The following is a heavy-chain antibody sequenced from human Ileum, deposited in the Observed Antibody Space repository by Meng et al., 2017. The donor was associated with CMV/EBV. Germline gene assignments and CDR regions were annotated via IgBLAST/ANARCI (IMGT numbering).Heavy chain of an antibody. Sequence: GESLKISCVASGFDFSDYSMNWVRQAPGKGLEWVSSIRGSSDYTDYADSMKGRITIFRDNAKNSLYLQLNSLRAEDTAVYYCARSVTPSGSTSAYWGQGTLVTAPQ. D-gene: IGHD2/OR15-2a*01. J-gene: IGHJ4*02. CDR1: GFDFSDYS. CDR3: ARSVTPSGSTSAY. V-gene: IGHV3-21*01. CDR2: IRGSSDYT.